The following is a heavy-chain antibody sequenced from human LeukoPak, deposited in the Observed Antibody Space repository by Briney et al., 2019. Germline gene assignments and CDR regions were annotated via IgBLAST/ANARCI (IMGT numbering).Heavy chain of an antibody. CDR3: ARHAPFGGYLDY. D-gene: IGHD2-15*01. Sequence: SETLSLTCAVYGGSFSSYYWSWIRQPPGKGLEWIGYIYYSGSTNYNPSLKSRVTISVDTSKNQFSLKLSSVTAADTAVYYCARHAPFGGYLDYWGQGTLVTVSS. J-gene: IGHJ4*02. CDR2: IYYSGST. CDR1: GGSFSSYY. V-gene: IGHV4-59*08.